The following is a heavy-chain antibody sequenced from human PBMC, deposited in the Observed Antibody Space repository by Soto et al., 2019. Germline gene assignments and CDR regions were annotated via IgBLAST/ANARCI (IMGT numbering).Heavy chain of an antibody. V-gene: IGHV3-48*02. CDR2: ISSSSGTI. CDR3: ARDGPYYYDSSGTHYYYYYGMDV. J-gene: IGHJ6*02. CDR1: GFTFSSYS. Sequence: EVQLVESGGGLVQPGGSLRLSCAASGFTFSSYSMNWVRQAPGKGLEWVSYISSSSGTIYYADSVKGRFTISRDNAKNSLYLQMNSLRDEDTAVYYCARDGPYYYDSSGTHYYYYYGMDVWGQGTTVTVAS. D-gene: IGHD3-22*01.